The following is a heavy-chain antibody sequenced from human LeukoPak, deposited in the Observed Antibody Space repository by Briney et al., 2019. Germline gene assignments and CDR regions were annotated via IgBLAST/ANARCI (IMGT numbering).Heavy chain of an antibody. CDR1: GYTSTSYY. CDR2: INPSGGST. D-gene: IGHD3-22*01. J-gene: IGHJ4*02. CDR3: ARDLGKYTYYYDSSGYY. V-gene: IGHV1-46*01. Sequence: ASVKVSCKASGYTSTSYYMHWVRQAPGQGLEWMGIINPSGGSTSYAQKFQGRVTMTRDTSTSTVYMELSSLRSEDTAVYYCARDLGKYTYYYDSSGYYWGQGTLVTVSS.